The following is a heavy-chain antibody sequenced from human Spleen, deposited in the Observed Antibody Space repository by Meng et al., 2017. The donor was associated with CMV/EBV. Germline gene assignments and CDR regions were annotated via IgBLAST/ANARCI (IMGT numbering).Heavy chain of an antibody. J-gene: IGHJ4*02. CDR2: MDWDGEE. D-gene: IGHD2-8*01. V-gene: IGHV2-70D*14. CDR1: GFSLRQIGMR. Sequence: SGPTLVKPTQSLTVTCNFGGFSLRQIGMRLSWIRQPPGKALEWLARMDWDGEEFYSTYLKTRLTLSRDNSKNQVALTLTNMDPADTATYFCARTNCANTGCNGVSWSFDYWGQGTRVTVSS. CDR3: ARTNCANTGCNGVSWSFDY.